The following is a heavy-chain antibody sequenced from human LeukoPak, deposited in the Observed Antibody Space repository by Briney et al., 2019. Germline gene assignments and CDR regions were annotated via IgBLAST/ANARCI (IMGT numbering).Heavy chain of an antibody. J-gene: IGHJ4*02. V-gene: IGHV3-30-3*01. D-gene: IGHD3-10*01. CDR3: ARGGAYYGSGSYGPFDY. Sequence: GRSLRLSCAASGFTFSSYAMHWVRQAPGKGLEWVAIISYDGSNKYYADSVKGRFTISRDNSKNTLYLQMKSLRAEDTAVDYCARGGAYYGSGSYGPFDYWCQGTLVIVSS. CDR2: ISYDGSNK. CDR1: GFTFSSYA.